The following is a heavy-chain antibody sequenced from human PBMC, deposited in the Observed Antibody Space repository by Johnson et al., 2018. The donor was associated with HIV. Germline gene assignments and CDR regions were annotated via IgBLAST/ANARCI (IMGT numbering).Heavy chain of an antibody. V-gene: IGHV3-9*01. CDR3: AKGDKAYSYPLDAFDI. CDR1: GLTFDDYA. D-gene: IGHD5-18*01. CDR2: VNWNGGSV. Sequence: VQLVESGGGLVQPGGSLRLSCAASGLTFDDYAVHWVRQVPGKGLEWVSGVNWNGGSVDYADSVKGRFTISRDNAKNSLYLQMNSLGPEDTAMYYCAKGDKAYSYPLDAFDIWGQGTMVTVSP. J-gene: IGHJ3*02.